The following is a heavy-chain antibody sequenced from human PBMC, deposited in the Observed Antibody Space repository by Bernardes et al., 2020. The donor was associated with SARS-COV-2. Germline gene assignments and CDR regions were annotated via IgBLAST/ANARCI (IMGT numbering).Heavy chain of an antibody. J-gene: IGHJ4*02. Sequence: SETLSLTCAVHGEAFSGYYWSWIRQSPGKGLEWIGEINQSGSTNNIQYLKRRVTLSVATSKNQFSLNLRSLTAADTAVYYCAGGTNSVNMILVVIGFTVYFDYWGQGTLVTVSS. D-gene: IGHD3-22*01. CDR2: INQSGST. CDR3: AGGTNSVNMILVVIGFTVYFDY. CDR1: GEAFSGYY. V-gene: IGHV4-34*01.